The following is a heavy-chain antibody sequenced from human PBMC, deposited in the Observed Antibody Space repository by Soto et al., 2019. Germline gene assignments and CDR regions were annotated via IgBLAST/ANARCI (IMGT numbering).Heavy chain of an antibody. D-gene: IGHD2-2*01. Sequence: SETLSLTCTVSGGSISSGGYYWSWIRQHPGKGLEWIGYIYYSGSTYYNPSLKSRVTISVDTSKNQFSLKLSSVTAADTAVYYCATQMGYCSSTSCHYYYMDVWGKGTTVTVSS. CDR3: ATQMGYCSSTSCHYYYMDV. CDR1: GGSISSGGYY. CDR2: IYYSGST. J-gene: IGHJ6*03. V-gene: IGHV4-31*03.